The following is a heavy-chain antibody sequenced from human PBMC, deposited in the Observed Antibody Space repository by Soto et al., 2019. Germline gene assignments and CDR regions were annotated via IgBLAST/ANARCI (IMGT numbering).Heavy chain of an antibody. Sequence: QVQLQESGPGLVKPSETLSLNCTVSDGSISSYSWSWIRQFPGKGLEWIACLHYSGSTNYNPSLKSRLTISVDTSKNQFSLKLTSVTAADTAVYYCASLLTLVRGYVMDVWGQGTTVTVSS. J-gene: IGHJ6*02. CDR1: DGSISSYS. V-gene: IGHV4-59*01. CDR2: LHYSGST. D-gene: IGHD3-10*01. CDR3: ASLLTLVRGYVMDV.